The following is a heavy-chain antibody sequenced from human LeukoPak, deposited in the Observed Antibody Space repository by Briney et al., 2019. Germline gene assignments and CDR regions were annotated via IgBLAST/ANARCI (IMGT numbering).Heavy chain of an antibody. J-gene: IGHJ6*04. D-gene: IGHD2-2*01. CDR3: ARDSVGYCSSTSCPYYYYGMDV. V-gene: IGHV4-59*01. CDR1: GGSISSYY. CDR2: IYSSGST. Sequence: ASETLSLTCTVSGGSISSYYWSWFRQPPGKGLEWIGYIYSSGSTNYNPSLKSRVTISVDTSKNQFSLKLSSVTAADTAVYYCARDSVGYCSSTSCPYYYYGMDVWGKGTTVTVSS.